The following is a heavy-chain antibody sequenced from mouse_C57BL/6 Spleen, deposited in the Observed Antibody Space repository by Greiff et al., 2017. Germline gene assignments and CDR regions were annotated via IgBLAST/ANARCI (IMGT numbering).Heavy chain of an antibody. J-gene: IGHJ1*03. CDR2: IWTGGGT. Sequence: VQGVESGPGLVAPSQSLSITCTVSGFSLTSYAISWVRQPPGKGLEWLGVIWTGGGTNYNSALKSRLSISKDNSKSQVFLKMNSLQTDDTARYYCARWASCCGSHWYFDVWGTGTTVTVSS. V-gene: IGHV2-9-1*01. CDR3: ARWASCCGSHWYFDV. CDR1: GFSLTSYA. D-gene: IGHD1-1*01.